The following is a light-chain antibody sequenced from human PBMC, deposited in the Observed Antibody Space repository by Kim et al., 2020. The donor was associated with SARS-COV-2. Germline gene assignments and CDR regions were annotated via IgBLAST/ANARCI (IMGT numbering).Light chain of an antibody. V-gene: IGKV4-1*01. Sequence: DIVMTQSPDSLAVSLGERATINCKSSQSVLYSSNNKNYLAWYQQKPRQPPKLLIYWASTRESGVPDRFSGSGSGTDFTLTISSLQAEDVAVYYCQQYYSTPRTFGQGTKLEI. CDR1: QSVLYSSNNKNY. CDR2: WAS. J-gene: IGKJ2*01. CDR3: QQYYSTPRT.